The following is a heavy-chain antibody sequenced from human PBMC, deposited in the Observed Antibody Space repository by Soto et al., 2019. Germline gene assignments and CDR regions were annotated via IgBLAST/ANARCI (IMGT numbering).Heavy chain of an antibody. CDR1: GGSISSYY. CDR2: IYYSGST. V-gene: IGHV4-59*08. J-gene: IGHJ6*03. Sequence: SETLSLTCTVSGGSISSYYWSWIRQPPGKGLEWIGYIYYSGSTNYNPSLKSRVTISVDTSKNQFSLKLSSVTAADTAVYYCARQAQYGDYPRDYYYYYMDVWGKGTTVTVSS. CDR3: ARQAQYGDYPRDYYYYYMDV. D-gene: IGHD4-17*01.